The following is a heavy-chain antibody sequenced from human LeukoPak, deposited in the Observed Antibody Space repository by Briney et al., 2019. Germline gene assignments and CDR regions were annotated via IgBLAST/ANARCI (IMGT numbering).Heavy chain of an antibody. CDR3: TREGEGRWLQSGY. J-gene: IGHJ4*02. V-gene: IGHV4-61*02. CDR2: FYTSGST. CDR1: GGSISSGSYS. D-gene: IGHD5-24*01. Sequence: NPSQTLSLTCTVSGGSISSGSYSWSWIRQPAGKGLEWIGRFYTSGSTNYNPSLKSRVTISADTSKNQFSLKLSSVTAADTAVYYCTREGEGRWLQSGYWGQGTLVTVSS.